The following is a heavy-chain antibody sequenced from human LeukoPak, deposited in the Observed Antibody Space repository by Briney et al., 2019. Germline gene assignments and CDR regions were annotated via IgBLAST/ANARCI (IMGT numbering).Heavy chain of an antibody. CDR1: GGSFSGYY. Sequence: PSETLSLTCAVYGGSFSGYYWSWIRQPPGKGLEWIGEINHSGSTNYNPSLKSRVTISVDTSKNQFSLKLSSVTAADTAVYYCARAHLGKGSYYYYYMDVWGKGTTVTVSS. D-gene: IGHD3-10*01. CDR2: INHSGST. V-gene: IGHV4-34*01. CDR3: ARAHLGKGSYYYYYMDV. J-gene: IGHJ6*03.